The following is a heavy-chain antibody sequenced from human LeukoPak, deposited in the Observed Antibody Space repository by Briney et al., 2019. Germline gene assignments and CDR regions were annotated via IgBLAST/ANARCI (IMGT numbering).Heavy chain of an antibody. CDR3: ARGVELTGYSDY. D-gene: IGHD3-9*01. Sequence: PGGSLRLSCAASGFTFSSYGMHWVRQAPGKGLEWVSYISSSSSYIYYADSVKGRFTISRDNAKNSLYLQMNSLRAEDTAVYYCARGVELTGYSDYWGRGTLVTVSS. CDR1: GFTFSSYG. V-gene: IGHV3-21*01. CDR2: ISSSSSYI. J-gene: IGHJ4*02.